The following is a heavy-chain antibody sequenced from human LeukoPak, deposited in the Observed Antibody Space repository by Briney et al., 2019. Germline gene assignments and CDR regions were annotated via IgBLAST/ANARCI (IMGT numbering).Heavy chain of an antibody. D-gene: IGHD5-18*01. Sequence: PGGSLRLSCAASGFTFSSYWMSWVRRAPGKGLEWVANIKQDGSEKYYVDSVKGRFTISRDNAKNSLYLQMNSLRAEDTAVYYCARDTWIQLWLPRFDYGMDVWDQGTTVTVSS. CDR2: IKQDGSEK. CDR3: ARDTWIQLWLPRFDYGMDV. J-gene: IGHJ6*02. V-gene: IGHV3-7*03. CDR1: GFTFSSYW.